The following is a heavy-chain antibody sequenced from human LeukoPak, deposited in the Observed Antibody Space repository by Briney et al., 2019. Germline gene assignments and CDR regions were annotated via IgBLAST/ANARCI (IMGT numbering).Heavy chain of an antibody. D-gene: IGHD2-2*01. CDR3: ARDRNVVPAANRGGRYYYYGMDV. V-gene: IGHV3-53*01. Sequence: GGSLRLSCAASGFTFSYYWMHWVRQAPGKGLEWVAVIYSGGSTYYADSVKGRFTISRDNSKNTPYLQMNSLRAEDTAVYYCARDRNVVPAANRGGRYYYYGMDVWGQGTTVTVPS. CDR2: IYSGGST. CDR1: GFTFSYYW. J-gene: IGHJ6*02.